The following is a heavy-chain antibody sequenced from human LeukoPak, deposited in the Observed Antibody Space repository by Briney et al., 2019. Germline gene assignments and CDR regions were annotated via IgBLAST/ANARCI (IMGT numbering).Heavy chain of an antibody. J-gene: IGHJ4*02. CDR1: GFTFSTYC. V-gene: IGHV3-74*01. CDR2: ICPDGTVT. CDR3: VRDFRSGDY. Sequence: PGGSLRLSCAASGFTFSTYCMHWVRQAPGKGPMWVSRICPDGTVTNYADSVKAQFIISRDNARNTVYLQMNSLRVEDTAVYYCVRDFRSGDYWGQGTLVTVSS.